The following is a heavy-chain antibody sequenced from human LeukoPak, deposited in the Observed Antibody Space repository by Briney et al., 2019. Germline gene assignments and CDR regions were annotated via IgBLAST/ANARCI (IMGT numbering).Heavy chain of an antibody. J-gene: IGHJ4*02. V-gene: IGHV4-59*01. Sequence: SETLSLTCTVSGGSISSYYWSWIRQPPGKGLEWIGYIYYSGSTNYNPSLKSRVTISVDTSKNQFSLKLNSMTTADTAVYYCTRGAGWLIDYWGQGILVTVSS. CDR3: TRGAGWLIDY. CDR2: IYYSGST. D-gene: IGHD3-16*01. CDR1: GGSISSYY.